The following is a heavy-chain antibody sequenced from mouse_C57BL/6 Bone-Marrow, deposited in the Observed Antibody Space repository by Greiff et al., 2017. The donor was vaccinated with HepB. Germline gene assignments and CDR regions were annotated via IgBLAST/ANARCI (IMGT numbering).Heavy chain of an antibody. Sequence: VQLQQPGAELVKPGASVKMSCKASGYTFTSYWITWVKQRPGQGLEWIGDIYPGSGSTNYNEKFKSKATLTVDTSSSTAYMQLSSLTSEDSAVYYCARDRYYGSSLYYFDYWGQGTTLTVSS. CDR3: ARDRYYGSSLYYFDY. J-gene: IGHJ2*01. D-gene: IGHD1-1*01. CDR1: GYTFTSYW. V-gene: IGHV1-55*01. CDR2: IYPGSGST.